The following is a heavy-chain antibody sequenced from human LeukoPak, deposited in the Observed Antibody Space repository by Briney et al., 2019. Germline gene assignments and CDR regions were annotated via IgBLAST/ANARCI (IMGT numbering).Heavy chain of an antibody. CDR2: ISGSGGST. V-gene: IGHV3-23*01. CDR3: AKDRDCSGGSCYSAPDY. Sequence: GGSLRLSCAASGFTFSSYAMSWVRQAPGKRLEWVSAISGSGGSTYYADSVKGRFTISRDNSKNTLYLQMNSLRAEDTAVYYCAKDRDCSGGSCYSAPDYWGQGTLVTVSS. D-gene: IGHD2-15*01. J-gene: IGHJ4*02. CDR1: GFTFSSYA.